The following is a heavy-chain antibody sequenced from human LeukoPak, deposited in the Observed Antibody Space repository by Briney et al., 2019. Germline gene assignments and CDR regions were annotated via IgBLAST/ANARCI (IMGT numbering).Heavy chain of an antibody. CDR3: AGGRGHSSLPAYDI. CDR2: IYYSGST. V-gene: IGHV4-59*01. J-gene: IGHJ3*02. Sequence: SETLSLTCTVSGGSISSYYWSWIRQPPGKGLEWIGYIYYSGSTNYNPSLKSRVTISLDTSKNQFSLKLSSVTAADTAVYYCAGGRGHSSLPAYDIWGPRTMVAASS. CDR1: GGSISSYY. D-gene: IGHD5-18*01.